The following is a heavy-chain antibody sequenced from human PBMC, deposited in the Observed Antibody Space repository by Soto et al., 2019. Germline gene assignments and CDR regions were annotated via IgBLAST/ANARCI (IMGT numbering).Heavy chain of an antibody. CDR1: GGTFSSYA. Sequence: QVQLVQSGAEVKKPGSSVKVSCKASGGTFSSYAISWVRQAPGQGLEWMGGIIPIFGTANYAQKFQGRVTITADESTSTAYMELSSLRSEDTAVYYCARYMITFGGVIVKGKGWFDPCGQGTLVTVSA. V-gene: IGHV1-69*12. CDR2: IIPIFGTA. D-gene: IGHD3-16*02. J-gene: IGHJ5*02. CDR3: ARYMITFGGVIVKGKGWFDP.